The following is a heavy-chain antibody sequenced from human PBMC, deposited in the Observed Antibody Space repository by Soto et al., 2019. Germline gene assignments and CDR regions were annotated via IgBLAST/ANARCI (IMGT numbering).Heavy chain of an antibody. Sequence: SETLSLTCAVYGGSFSGYYWSWIRQPPGKGLEWIGEINHSGSTNYNPSLKSRVTISVHTSKNQFSLKLSSVTAADTAVYYCARGIRGVISTDMYYYYGMDVWGQGTTVTVSS. CDR2: INHSGST. V-gene: IGHV4-34*01. CDR1: GGSFSGYY. J-gene: IGHJ6*02. CDR3: ARGIRGVISTDMYYYYGMDV. D-gene: IGHD3-10*01.